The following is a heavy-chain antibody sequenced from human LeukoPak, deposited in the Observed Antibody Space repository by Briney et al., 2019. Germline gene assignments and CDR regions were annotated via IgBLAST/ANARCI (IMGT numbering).Heavy chain of an antibody. CDR3: ASSVKGYDSSGYYSHFDY. J-gene: IGHJ4*02. CDR2: IIPIFGTA. V-gene: IGHV1-69*13. CDR1: GGTFSSYA. Sequence: GASVKVSCKASGGTFSSYAISWVRQAPGQGLEWIGGIIPIFGTANYAQKFQGRVTITADESTSTAYMELSSLRSGDTAVYYCASSVKGYDSSGYYSHFDYWGQGTLVTVSS. D-gene: IGHD3-22*01.